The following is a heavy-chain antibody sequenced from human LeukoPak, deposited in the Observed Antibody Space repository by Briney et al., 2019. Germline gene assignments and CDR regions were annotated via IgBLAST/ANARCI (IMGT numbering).Heavy chain of an antibody. CDR2: IFYTGDT. V-gene: IGHV4-59*01. CDR1: GGFISGYY. D-gene: IGHD3-16*02. Sequence: PSETLSLTCTVSGGFISGYYWNWIRQSPGKGLEWIGYIFYTGDTDYNPSLRSRVTMSVDRSNNRFSLQLASVTTADSAFYYCARAYRLTSPRGFDPWGPGILDTVSS. J-gene: IGHJ5*02. CDR3: ARAYRLTSPRGFDP.